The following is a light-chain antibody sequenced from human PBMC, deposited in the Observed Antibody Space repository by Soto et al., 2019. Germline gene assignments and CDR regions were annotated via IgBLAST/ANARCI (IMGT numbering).Light chain of an antibody. Sequence: EIVMTQSPATLSVSPGERATLSCRASQSVRSNLAWYQQRAGQAPRLLIYGASTRATGIPARFSGSGSGTDFTLTISSLQSEDFAVYYCQQYTNWPPLYTFGQGTRLEIK. V-gene: IGKV3-15*01. CDR2: GAS. CDR3: QQYTNWPPLYT. J-gene: IGKJ5*01. CDR1: QSVRSN.